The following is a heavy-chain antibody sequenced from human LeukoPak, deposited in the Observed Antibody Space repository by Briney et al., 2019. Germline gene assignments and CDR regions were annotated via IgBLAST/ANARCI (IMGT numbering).Heavy chain of an antibody. J-gene: IGHJ6*02. D-gene: IGHD3-9*01. Sequence: GGSLRLSCAASGFAFSSYSMNWVRQAPGKGLEWVSSISSSSNYINYADSVKGRFTISRDNAKNSLYLQMNSLRDEDTAVYYCARDYDILTGYAYYYYGMDVWGQGTTVTVSS. CDR1: GFAFSSYS. CDR3: ARDYDILTGYAYYYYGMDV. CDR2: ISSSSNYI. V-gene: IGHV3-21*01.